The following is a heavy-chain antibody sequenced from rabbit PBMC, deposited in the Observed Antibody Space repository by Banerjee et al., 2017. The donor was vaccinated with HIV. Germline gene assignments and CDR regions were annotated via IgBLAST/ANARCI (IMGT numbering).Heavy chain of an antibody. CDR1: GIDFSGSYY. CDR3: AREGGYVISSAYYGYFEL. Sequence: QSLEESGGDLVKPGASLTLTCTASGIDFSGSYYMCWVRQAPGKGLEWIACIYVGSDDSTYYASWAKGRFTISKTSSTTVTLQMTSLTAADTATYFCAREGGYVISSAYYGYFELWGPGTLVTVS. D-gene: IGHD1-1*01. CDR2: IYVGSDDST. V-gene: IGHV1S40*01. J-gene: IGHJ4*01.